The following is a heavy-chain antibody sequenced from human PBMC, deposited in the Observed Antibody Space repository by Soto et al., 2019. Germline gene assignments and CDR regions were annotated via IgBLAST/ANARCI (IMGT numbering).Heavy chain of an antibody. CDR3: ARVVITTPYYYGMDV. CDR1: GGSISSYY. CDR2: SYTSGST. V-gene: IGHV4-4*07. D-gene: IGHD3-22*01. J-gene: IGHJ6*02. Sequence: SETLSLTCTVSGGSISSYYWSWIRQPAGKGLEWIGRSYTSGSTNYNPSLKSRVTMSVDTSKNQFSLKLSSVTAADTAVYYCARVVITTPYYYGMDVWGQGTTVTVSS.